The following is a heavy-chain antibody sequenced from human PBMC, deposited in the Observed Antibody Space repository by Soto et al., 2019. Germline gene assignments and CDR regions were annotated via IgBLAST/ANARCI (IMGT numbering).Heavy chain of an antibody. CDR3: ARGRRFYYYAMDV. V-gene: IGHV3-11*01. CDR2: ITNSGTTM. CDR1: GFTFSDHY. J-gene: IGHJ6*02. Sequence: QVQLVESGGGLVQPGGSLRLSCAASGFTFSDHYMNWIRQSPGKGLEWVSYITNSGTTMYYADSVKGRFTIYRDNAKNSLYLHMNNLRAEDTALYYCARGRRFYYYAMDVWGQGTTVTVSS.